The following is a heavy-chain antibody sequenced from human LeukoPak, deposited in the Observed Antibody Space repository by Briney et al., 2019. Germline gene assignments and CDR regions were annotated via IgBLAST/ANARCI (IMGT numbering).Heavy chain of an antibody. CDR2: INWNGAST. D-gene: IGHD2-2*02. CDR1: GFTFDDYG. J-gene: IGHJ3*02. CDR3: ARELMSIRGNDAFDI. Sequence: GGSLRLSCAASGFTFDDYGMSWVRQAPGKGLEWVSGINWNGASTGYADSVKGRFTISRDNAKNSLYLQMNSLRAEDTALYYCARELMSIRGNDAFDIWGQGTMVTVSS. V-gene: IGHV3-20*04.